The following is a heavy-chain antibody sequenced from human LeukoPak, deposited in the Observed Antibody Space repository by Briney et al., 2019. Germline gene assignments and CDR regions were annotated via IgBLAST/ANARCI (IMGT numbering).Heavy chain of an antibody. CDR3: ARTHYDYVWGSYRFDY. Sequence: ASVKVSCKASGYTLTSYGISWVRQAPGQGLEWMGWISAYNGNTNYAQKLQGRVTMTTDTSTSTAYMELRSLRSDDTAVYYCARTHYDYVWGSYRFDYWGQGTLVTVSS. CDR1: GYTLTSYG. D-gene: IGHD3-16*02. CDR2: ISAYNGNT. J-gene: IGHJ4*02. V-gene: IGHV1-18*01.